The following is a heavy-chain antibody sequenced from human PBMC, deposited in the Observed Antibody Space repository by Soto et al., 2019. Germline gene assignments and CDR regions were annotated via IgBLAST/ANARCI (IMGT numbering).Heavy chain of an antibody. Sequence: SSTLSLTCVFYGVSLSCYSWGGIGPRPGKGLEWMGEINHSGSTICNPSLKSRVTISVDTSKNQFSLKLSSVTAADTAVYYCARGRRLGSSWYNYYYYYGMDVWGQGTTVTVS. CDR2: INHSGST. CDR1: GVSLSCYS. J-gene: IGHJ6*02. V-gene: IGHV4-34*01. D-gene: IGHD6-13*01. CDR3: ARGRRLGSSWYNYYYYYGMDV.